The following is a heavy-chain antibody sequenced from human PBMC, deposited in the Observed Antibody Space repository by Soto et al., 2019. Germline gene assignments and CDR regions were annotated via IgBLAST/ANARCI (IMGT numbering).Heavy chain of an antibody. Sequence: QLQLQESGPGLVKPSETLSLTCTVSGGPISSSSYYWGWIRQPPGKGLEWIGSIYYSGSTYYNPSLRSRVTISVDTSKNQFSLKLSSVTAADTAVYYCARLVWFGELSGAFDIWGQGTMVTVSS. D-gene: IGHD3-10*01. J-gene: IGHJ3*02. CDR3: ARLVWFGELSGAFDI. CDR1: GGPISSSSYY. V-gene: IGHV4-39*01. CDR2: IYYSGST.